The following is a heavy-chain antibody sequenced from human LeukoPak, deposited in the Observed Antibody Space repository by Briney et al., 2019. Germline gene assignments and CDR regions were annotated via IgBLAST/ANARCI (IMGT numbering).Heavy chain of an antibody. CDR1: GCSISSYY. V-gene: IGHV4-4*07. CDR3: ASSYYDSSGYYIHDAFDI. Sequence: SETLSLTCTVSGCSISSYYWSWIRQPAGKGLEWIGRIYTSGSTNYNPSLKGRVTMSVDTSKNQFSLKLSSVTAADTAVYYCASSYYDSSGYYIHDAFDIWGQGTMVTVSS. CDR2: IYTSGST. D-gene: IGHD3-22*01. J-gene: IGHJ3*02.